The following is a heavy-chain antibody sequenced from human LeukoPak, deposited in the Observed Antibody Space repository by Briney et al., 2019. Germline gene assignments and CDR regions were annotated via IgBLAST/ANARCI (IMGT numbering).Heavy chain of an antibody. D-gene: IGHD3-10*01. CDR3: ARQFVSGSYS. J-gene: IGHJ5*02. Sequence: SETLSLTCTVSGGSISSSSYYWGWIRQPPGRGLEWIGSIYYSGSTYYNPSLKSRVTISVDTSKNQFSLKLSSVTAADTAVYYCARQFVSGSYSWGQGTLVTVSS. CDR2: IYYSGST. V-gene: IGHV4-39*01. CDR1: GGSISSSSYY.